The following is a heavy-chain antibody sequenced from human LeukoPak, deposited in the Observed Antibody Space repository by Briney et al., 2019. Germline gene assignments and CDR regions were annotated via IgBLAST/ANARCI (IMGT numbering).Heavy chain of an antibody. J-gene: IGHJ5*02. Sequence: GGSLRLSCAASGFTFDDYAMHWVRQAPGKGLEWVPGISWNSGSIGYADSVKGRFTISRDNAKNSLYLQMNSLRAEDTALYYCAKDISRDYYDSSGYYNWFDPWGQGTLVTVSS. D-gene: IGHD3-22*01. V-gene: IGHV3-9*01. CDR2: ISWNSGSI. CDR3: AKDISRDYYDSSGYYNWFDP. CDR1: GFTFDDYA.